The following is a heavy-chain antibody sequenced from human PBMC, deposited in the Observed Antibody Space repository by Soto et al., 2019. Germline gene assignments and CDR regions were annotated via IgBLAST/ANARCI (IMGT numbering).Heavy chain of an antibody. CDR1: GFTFSSYS. D-gene: IGHD1-20*01. CDR2: ISSSSSTI. V-gene: IGHV3-48*01. J-gene: IGHJ4*02. Sequence: GGSLRLSCAASGFTFSSYSMNWVRQAPGKGLEWVSYISSSSSTIYYADSVKGRFTISRDNAKNSLYLQMNSLRAEDTAVYYCASSRYGKVDYWGQGTLVTVSS. CDR3: ASSRYGKVDY.